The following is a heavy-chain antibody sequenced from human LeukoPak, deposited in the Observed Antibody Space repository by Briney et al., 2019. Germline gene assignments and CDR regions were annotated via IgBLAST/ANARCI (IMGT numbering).Heavy chain of an antibody. CDR2: IYSRVT. CDR1: GGSISSYY. V-gene: IGHV4-4*07. D-gene: IGHD3-10*01. J-gene: IGHJ5*02. CDR3: ARDSGTTGEVKFDP. Sequence: PSETLSLTCTVSGGSISSYYLSWIRQPAGKGLEWIGRIYSRVTTYNPSLKSRVTTSADTSRNHVSLTLNSVTAADTAVYYCARDSGTTGEVKFDPWGQGTLVTVSS.